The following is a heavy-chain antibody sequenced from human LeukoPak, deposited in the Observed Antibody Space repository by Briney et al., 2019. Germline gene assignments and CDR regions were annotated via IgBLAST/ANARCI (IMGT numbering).Heavy chain of an antibody. CDR2: IYSGGST. J-gene: IGHJ4*02. V-gene: IGHV3-66*01. CDR3: ARAPLWFEPFFDY. Sequence: GGSLRLSCAASGFTVSSNYMSWVRQAPGKGLEWVSVIYSGGSTYYADSVKGRFTISRDNSKNTLYLQMNSLRAEDTAVYYCARAPLWFEPFFDYWGQGTLVTVSS. CDR1: GFTVSSNY. D-gene: IGHD3-10*01.